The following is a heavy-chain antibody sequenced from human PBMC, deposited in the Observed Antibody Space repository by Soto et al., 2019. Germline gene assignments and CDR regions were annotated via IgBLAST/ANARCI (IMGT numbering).Heavy chain of an antibody. CDR1: GFTFANYG. Sequence: GGSLRLSCEGSGFTFANYGLHWVRQAPGKGLEWVAVISHDDTYEDCADSVKGRSTISRDTSASTAYMELSSLRSEDTAVYYCARVIPPIHFDYWGQGTLVTVSS. V-gene: IGHV3-30*04. J-gene: IGHJ4*02. D-gene: IGHD2-21*01. CDR3: ARVIPPIHFDY. CDR2: ISHDDTYE.